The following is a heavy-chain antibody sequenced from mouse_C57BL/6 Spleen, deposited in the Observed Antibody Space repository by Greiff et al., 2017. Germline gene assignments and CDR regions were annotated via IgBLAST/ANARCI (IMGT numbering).Heavy chain of an antibody. V-gene: IGHV14-1*01. CDR3: TTGLLRDY. Sequence: EVQLQQSGAELVRPGASVKLSCTASGFNIKDYYMHWVKQRPDQGLEWIGRIDPEDGDTEYAPKFQGKATMTADTSSTTAYLQLSSLTSEDTAVYYCTTGLLRDYWGQGTTLTVSS. J-gene: IGHJ2*01. CDR1: GFNIKDYY. D-gene: IGHD1-1*01. CDR2: IDPEDGDT.